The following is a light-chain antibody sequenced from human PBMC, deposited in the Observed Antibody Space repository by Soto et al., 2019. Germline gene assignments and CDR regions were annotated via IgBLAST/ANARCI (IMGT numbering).Light chain of an antibody. V-gene: IGKV1-5*03. CDR2: KAS. J-gene: IGKJ2*01. CDR3: HQYHSFFNYT. Sequence: DIQMTQSPSTLSASVGDRVTITCRASHSISAWLAWYQQKPGKAPKLLIYKASTLDSGVPSRFSGSGSGIEFTLTISSLQPDDFATYYCHQYHSFFNYTFGQGTKLEIK. CDR1: HSISAW.